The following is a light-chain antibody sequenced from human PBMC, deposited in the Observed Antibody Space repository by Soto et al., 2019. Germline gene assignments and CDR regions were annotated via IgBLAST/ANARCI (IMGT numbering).Light chain of an antibody. CDR2: DAS. CDR3: QQRSNWPFT. Sequence: EIVLTQSPGTLSLSPGERATLSCRASQSVSSSYLAWYRQKPGQAPRLLIYDASNRATGIPARFSGSGSGTDFTLTISSLEPEDFAVYYCQQRSNWPFTFGQGTRLEIK. J-gene: IGKJ5*01. V-gene: IGKV3D-20*02. CDR1: QSVSSSY.